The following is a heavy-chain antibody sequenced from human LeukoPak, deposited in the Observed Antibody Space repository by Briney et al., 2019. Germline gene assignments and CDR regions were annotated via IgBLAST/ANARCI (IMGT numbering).Heavy chain of an antibody. Sequence: ASVKVSCTASGYSFTSYGISWVRQAPGQGLEWMGWISAYNGNTNYAQKLQGRVTMTTDTSTSTAYMELRSLRSDDTAVYYCARDRLAVAGQEGFDYWGQGTLVTVSS. D-gene: IGHD6-19*01. CDR2: ISAYNGNT. J-gene: IGHJ4*02. CDR1: GYSFTSYG. CDR3: ARDRLAVAGQEGFDY. V-gene: IGHV1-18*01.